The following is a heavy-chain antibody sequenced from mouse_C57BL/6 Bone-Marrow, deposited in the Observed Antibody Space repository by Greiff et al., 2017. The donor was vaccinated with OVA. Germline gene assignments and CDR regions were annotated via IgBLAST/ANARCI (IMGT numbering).Heavy chain of an antibody. CDR3: ARHPSRGYFDV. J-gene: IGHJ1*03. CDR2: ISGGGGNT. Sequence: DVMLVESGGGLVKPGGSLKLSCAASGFTFSSYTMSWVRQTPEKRLEWVATISGGGGNTYYPDSVKGRFTISRDNAKNTLYLQMSSLRSEDTALYYCARHPSRGYFDVWGTGTTVTVSS. CDR1: GFTFSSYT. V-gene: IGHV5-9*01.